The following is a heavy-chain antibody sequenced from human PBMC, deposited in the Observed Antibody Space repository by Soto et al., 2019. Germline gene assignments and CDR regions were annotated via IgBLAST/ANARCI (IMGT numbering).Heavy chain of an antibody. CDR2: IYYSGST. CDR1: GASISSYY. V-gene: IGHV4-59*01. Sequence: SETLSLTCTVSGASISSYYWSWIRQPPGKGLEWIGYIYYSGSTNYNPSLKSRVTISVDTSKNQFSLKLSSVTAADTAVYYCARVNPDYGDYYYYYYYYMDVWGKGTTVTVSS. J-gene: IGHJ6*03. CDR3: ARVNPDYGDYYYYYYYYMDV. D-gene: IGHD4-17*01.